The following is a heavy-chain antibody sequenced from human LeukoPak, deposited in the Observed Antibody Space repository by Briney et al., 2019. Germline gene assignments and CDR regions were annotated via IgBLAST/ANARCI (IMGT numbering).Heavy chain of an antibody. Sequence: GASVKVSCKASGYTFTSYYMHWVRQAPGQGLEWMGIINPSGGSTSYAQKFQGRVTMTRDTPTSTVYMELSSLRSEDTAVYYCARVGYSYDSSGYYGFDYWGQGTLVTVSS. CDR1: GYTFTSYY. CDR3: ARVGYSYDSSGYYGFDY. CDR2: INPSGGST. D-gene: IGHD3-22*01. J-gene: IGHJ4*02. V-gene: IGHV1-46*01.